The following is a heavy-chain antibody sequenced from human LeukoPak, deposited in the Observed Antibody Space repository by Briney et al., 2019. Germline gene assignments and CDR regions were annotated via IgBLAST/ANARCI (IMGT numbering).Heavy chain of an antibody. Sequence: GGSLRPSCVASGFTFSAYWMSWVRQAPGKGLEWVANIKQDGSDKNYVDSMEGRFTISRDNAKNSLYLQMNSLRAEDTAIYYCAKFSRSTTGVYWGQGTLVTVSS. CDR1: GFTFSAYW. D-gene: IGHD6-13*01. CDR3: AKFSRSTTGVY. J-gene: IGHJ4*02. V-gene: IGHV3-7*01. CDR2: IKQDGSDK.